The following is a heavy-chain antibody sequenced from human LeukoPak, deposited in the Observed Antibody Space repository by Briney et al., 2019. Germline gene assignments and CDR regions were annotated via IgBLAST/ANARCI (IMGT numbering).Heavy chain of an antibody. V-gene: IGHV3-11*01. CDR1: GFNFSDYY. Sequence: AGGSLRLSCAASGFNFSDYYMSWIRQAPGKGLEWVSYISSSGSTIYYADSVKGRFTISRDNAKNSLYLQMNSLRAEDTAVYYCARELAQGYYFDYWGQGTLVTVSS. CDR2: ISSSGSTI. D-gene: IGHD1-1*01. CDR3: ARELAQGYYFDY. J-gene: IGHJ4*02.